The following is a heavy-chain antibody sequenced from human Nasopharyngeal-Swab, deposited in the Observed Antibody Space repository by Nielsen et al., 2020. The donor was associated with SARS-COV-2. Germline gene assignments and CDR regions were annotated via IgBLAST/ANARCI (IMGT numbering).Heavy chain of an antibody. CDR3: ARDGAYSSGWRDY. CDR2: ISSSSSYI. CDR1: GFTFSSYS. V-gene: IGHV3-21*01. D-gene: IGHD6-19*01. Sequence: GESLKISCAASGFTFSSYSMNWVRQAPGKGLEWVSSISSSSSYIYYADSVKGRFTISRDNAKNSLYLQMNSLRAEDTAVYYCARDGAYSSGWRDYWGPGTLVTVSS. J-gene: IGHJ4*02.